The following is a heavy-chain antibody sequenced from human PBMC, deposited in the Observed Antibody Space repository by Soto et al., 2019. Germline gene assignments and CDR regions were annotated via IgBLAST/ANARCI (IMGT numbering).Heavy chain of an antibody. CDR3: ARKSNSDMSGYDYFDF. Sequence: GGSLRLSCTVSGFAFSNYGINWVRQAPGKGLEWVSSISKSDYTYYSDSVKGRFTIPRDNAKNSVSLQMNTLRVEDTAVYYCARKSNSDMSGYDYFDFWGRGTLVTVSS. CDR2: ISKSDYT. D-gene: IGHD3-22*01. CDR1: GFAFSNYG. J-gene: IGHJ4*02. V-gene: IGHV3-21*01.